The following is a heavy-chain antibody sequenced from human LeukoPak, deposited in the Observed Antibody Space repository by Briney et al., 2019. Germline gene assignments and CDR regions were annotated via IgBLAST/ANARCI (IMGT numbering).Heavy chain of an antibody. J-gene: IGHJ4*02. D-gene: IGHD3-16*01. Sequence: GGSLRLSCVASGFTFSSYGMHWVRQAPGKGLEWVAVISYDGSNKYYADSVKGRFTISRDNSKNTLYLQMNSLRDEDTAVYYCARVGVADYWGQGTLVTVSS. CDR3: ARVGVADY. CDR1: GFTFSSYG. V-gene: IGHV3-30*03. CDR2: ISYDGSNK.